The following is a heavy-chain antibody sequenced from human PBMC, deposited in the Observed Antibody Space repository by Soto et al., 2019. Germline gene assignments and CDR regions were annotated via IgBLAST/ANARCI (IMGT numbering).Heavy chain of an antibody. J-gene: IGHJ5*02. D-gene: IGHD6-19*01. CDR1: GFTFSSYA. CDR2: ISGSGGST. V-gene: IGHV3-23*01. Sequence: VGSLRLSCAASGFTFSSYAMSWVRQAPGKGLEWVSAISGSGGSTYYADSVKGRFTISRDNSKNTLYLQMNSLRAEDTAVYYCAKVGSSGWYNWFDPWGQGTLVTVSS. CDR3: AKVGSSGWYNWFDP.